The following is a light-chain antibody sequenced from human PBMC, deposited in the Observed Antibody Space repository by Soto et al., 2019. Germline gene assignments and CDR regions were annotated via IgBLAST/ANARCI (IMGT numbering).Light chain of an antibody. V-gene: IGKV1-12*01. J-gene: IGKJ5*01. CDR2: AAS. CDR1: QDNSVW. Sequence: DIQMTQSPSSVSASVGDRVTITCRASQDNSVWLGWYRQKPGKAPELLVYAASHLQSGDPSRFSGSGSGTEFTLTTSSLQPGDSATYYCHQAKSHATFGQAILLEIK. CDR3: HQAKSHAT.